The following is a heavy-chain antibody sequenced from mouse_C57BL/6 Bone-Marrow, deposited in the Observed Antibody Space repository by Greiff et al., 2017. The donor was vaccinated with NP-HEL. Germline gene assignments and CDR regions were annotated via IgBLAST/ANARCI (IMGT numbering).Heavy chain of an antibody. Sequence: EVKLVESGGGLVKPGGSLKLSCAASGFTFSSYAMSWVRQTPEKRLEWVATISDGGRYTYYPDNVKGRFTISRDNAKNNLYLQMSHLKSEDTAMYYCAREDYGSSYGYWGQGTTLTVSS. CDR1: GFTFSSYA. CDR2: ISDGGRYT. CDR3: AREDYGSSYGY. J-gene: IGHJ2*01. V-gene: IGHV5-4*01. D-gene: IGHD1-1*01.